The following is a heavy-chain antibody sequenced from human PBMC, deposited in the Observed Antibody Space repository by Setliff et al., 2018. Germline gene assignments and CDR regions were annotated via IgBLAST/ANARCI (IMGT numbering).Heavy chain of an antibody. CDR1: GGTLSNSA. CDR3: ARYYHDSRGFSYYFDY. Sequence: GASVKVSCKISGGTLSNSAISWVRQAPGQGLEWMGGIIPLLGTAKYAEKFQGRVTTTADESTSTAYMELSSLRSEDTAVYYCARYYHDSRGFSYYFDYWGQGTLVTSPQ. J-gene: IGHJ4*02. D-gene: IGHD3-22*01. CDR2: IIPLLGTA. V-gene: IGHV1-69*13.